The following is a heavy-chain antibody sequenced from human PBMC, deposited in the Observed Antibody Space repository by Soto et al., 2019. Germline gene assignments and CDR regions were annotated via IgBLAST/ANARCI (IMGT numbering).Heavy chain of an antibody. J-gene: IGHJ4*02. CDR2: IIPIFGTA. Sequence: SVKVSCKASGGTFSSYAISWVRQAPGQGLEWMGGIIPIFGTANYAQKFQGRVTITADESTSTAYMEPSSLRSEDTAVYYCARLPVADLYQDYWGQGTLVTVSS. CDR1: GGTFSSYA. CDR3: ARLPVADLYQDY. V-gene: IGHV1-69*13. D-gene: IGHD6-19*01.